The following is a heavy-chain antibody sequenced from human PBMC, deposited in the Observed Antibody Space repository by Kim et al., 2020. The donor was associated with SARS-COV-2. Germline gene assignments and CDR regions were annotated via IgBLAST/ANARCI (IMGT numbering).Heavy chain of an antibody. V-gene: IGHV3-53*01. CDR3: ARDSPGSSSWYGPFDY. CDR1: GFTVSSNY. D-gene: IGHD6-13*01. J-gene: IGHJ4*02. CDR2: IYSGGST. Sequence: GGSLRLSCAASGFTVSSNYMSWVRQAPGKGLEWVSVIYSGGSTYYADSVKGRFTISRDNSKNTLYLQMNSLRAEDTAVYYCARDSPGSSSWYGPFDYWGQGTLVTVSS.